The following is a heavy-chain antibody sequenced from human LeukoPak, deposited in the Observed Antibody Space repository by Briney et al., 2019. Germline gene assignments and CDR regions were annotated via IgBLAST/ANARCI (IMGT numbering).Heavy chain of an antibody. Sequence: SETLSLTCTVSGGSISSYYWSWIRQPPGKGLEWIGYIYYSGSTNYNPSLKSRVTISVDKSKNQFSLKLSSVTAADTAVYYCARDRIAAKSDAFDIWGQGTMVTVSS. CDR1: GGSISSYY. J-gene: IGHJ3*02. CDR3: ARDRIAAKSDAFDI. D-gene: IGHD6-6*01. V-gene: IGHV4-59*12. CDR2: IYYSGST.